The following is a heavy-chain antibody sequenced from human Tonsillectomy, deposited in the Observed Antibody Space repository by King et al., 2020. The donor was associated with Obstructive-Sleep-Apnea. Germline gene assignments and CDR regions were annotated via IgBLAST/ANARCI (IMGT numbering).Heavy chain of an antibody. V-gene: IGHV3-30*04. J-gene: IGHJ6*02. CDR2: ISNVGSNK. D-gene: IGHD2-2*01. CDR3: ARGVDYGMDV. CDR1: GLSFRTSA. Sequence: VQLVESGGGVVQPGGSLRLSCAASGLSFRTSAMDWVRQAPGNGREWVAFISNVGSNKNYADSVKGRCTISRDNSKNTLYLEMNSLRPEDTALYYCARGVDYGMDVWGQGTTVTVSS.